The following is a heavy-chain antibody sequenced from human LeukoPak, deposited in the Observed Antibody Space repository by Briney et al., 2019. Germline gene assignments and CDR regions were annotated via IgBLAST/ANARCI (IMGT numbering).Heavy chain of an antibody. J-gene: IGHJ4*02. Sequence: GGSLRLSCTASGFTFSTYTMNWVRQAPGKGLEWVSGIYGHGGATFYADSVKGRFTISRDNSKNTVFLHMDSLRYEDTALYYCAKDLEPDSIWDVDYWGQGTRVTVSS. D-gene: IGHD1-14*01. CDR1: GFTFSTYT. V-gene: IGHV3-23*01. CDR3: AKDLEPDSIWDVDY. CDR2: IYGHGGAT.